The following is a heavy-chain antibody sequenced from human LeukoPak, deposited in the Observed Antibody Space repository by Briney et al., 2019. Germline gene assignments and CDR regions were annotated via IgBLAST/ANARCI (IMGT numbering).Heavy chain of an antibody. CDR3: VRSNDIQNWFDP. CDR1: GYSISSGFY. J-gene: IGHJ5*02. CDR2: IFRSGST. V-gene: IGHV4-38-2*02. Sequence: PSETLSLTCSVSGFSGYSISSGFYWGWIRQPPGKGLEWIGSIFRSGSTYYNPSLKSRVTISVDTSKNQFSLKLSSVTAADTALYYCVRSNDIQNWFDPWGQGTLVTVSS. D-gene: IGHD3-9*01.